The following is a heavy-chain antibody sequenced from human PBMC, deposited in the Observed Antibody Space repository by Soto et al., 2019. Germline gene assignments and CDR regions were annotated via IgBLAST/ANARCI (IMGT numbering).Heavy chain of an antibody. CDR2: INPNTGGT. Sequence: ASVKVSCKTSGYPFNGYYIHWVRQAPGQGLEWMGWINPNTGGTKYARKFQGWVTMTTDTSINTAHVEVRRLKSDDTAMYYCARAHVTTVTTALDYWGQGTLVTVSS. CDR1: GYPFNGYY. J-gene: IGHJ4*02. D-gene: IGHD4-17*01. CDR3: ARAHVTTVTTALDY. V-gene: IGHV1-2*04.